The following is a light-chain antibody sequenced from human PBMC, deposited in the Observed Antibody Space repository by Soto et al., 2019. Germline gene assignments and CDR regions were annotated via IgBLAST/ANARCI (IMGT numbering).Light chain of an antibody. V-gene: IGLV2-14*03. CDR3: TSYTTSSTVV. Sequence: QSALTQPASVSESPGQSITISCTGTSSDVGGYNFVSWYQQHPGKAPKVMIYDVSDRPSGVSDRFSGSKSGNTASLTISGLQAEDEAHYYCTSYTTSSTVVFGGGTKLTVL. CDR1: SSDVGGYNF. J-gene: IGLJ2*01. CDR2: DVS.